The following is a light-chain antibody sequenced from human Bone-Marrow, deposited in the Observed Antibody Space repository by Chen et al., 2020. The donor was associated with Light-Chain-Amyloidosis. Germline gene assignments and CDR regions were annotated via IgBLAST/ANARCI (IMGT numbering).Light chain of an antibody. Sequence: QTVVTQEPSFSVSPGGTVTLTCGLNSASVSTYSSPSWYQQTPGQAPRTLIYSTNTRPSGVPDRFSGVILVNKAALTSTGAHADDECDYYCALYVGRGICLFGGGTRLTVL. CDR1: SASVSTYSS. V-gene: IGLV8-61*01. CDR2: STN. J-gene: IGLJ3*02. CDR3: ALYVGRGICL.